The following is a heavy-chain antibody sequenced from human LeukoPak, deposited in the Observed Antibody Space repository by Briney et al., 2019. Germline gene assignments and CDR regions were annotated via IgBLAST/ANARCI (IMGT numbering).Heavy chain of an antibody. V-gene: IGHV4-34*01. CDR1: GGSFSGYY. CDR3: ARVRRFMNPGPFDY. CDR2: INHSGST. D-gene: IGHD3-16*01. J-gene: IGHJ4*02. Sequence: SETLSLTCAVYGGSFSGYYWSWIRQPPGKGLEWIGEINHSGSTNYNPSLKSRVTISVDTSKNQFSLKLSSVTAADTAVYYCARVRRFMNPGPFDYWGQGTLVTVSS.